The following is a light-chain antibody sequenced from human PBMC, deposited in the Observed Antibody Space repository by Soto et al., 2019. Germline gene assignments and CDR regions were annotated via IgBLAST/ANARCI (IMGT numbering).Light chain of an antibody. V-gene: IGKV3-20*01. CDR3: QQYGSSPPWT. CDR1: QSVSRSY. CDR2: GAS. Sequence: EIVLTQSPGTLSLSAGERATLSCRASQSVSRSYLAWYQQKPGQAPRLLIYGASSRATGIPDRFSGSGSGTDFTLTISRLEPEDFAVYYCQQYGSSPPWTFGQGTKVEIK. J-gene: IGKJ1*01.